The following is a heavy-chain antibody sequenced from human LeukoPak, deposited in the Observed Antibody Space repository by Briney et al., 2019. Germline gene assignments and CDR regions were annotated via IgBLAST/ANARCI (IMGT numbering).Heavy chain of an antibody. CDR1: GFTFSNYA. D-gene: IGHD3-16*01. J-gene: IGHJ6*02. V-gene: IGHV3-23*01. CDR3: AKGLHGGVGYGVDV. Sequence: GGSLRLSCTASGFTFSNYAMTWVRQAPGKGLEWVSSISGTGGRTYSADSVKGRFTISRDNSKNTLYLQMKNLRVEHTAVYYCAKGLHGGVGYGVDVWGQGTTVSVYS. CDR2: ISGTGGRT.